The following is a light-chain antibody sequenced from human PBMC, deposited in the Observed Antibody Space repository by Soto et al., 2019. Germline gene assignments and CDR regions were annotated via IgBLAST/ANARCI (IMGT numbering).Light chain of an antibody. CDR2: YIS. CDR1: QSAGNF. V-gene: IGKV3-20*01. Sequence: EMVLPHSPATLSVSPGETASLSCRASQSAGNFLAWYQQKPGQAPRLLIYYISTRATGIPARFSGSGSGTDFTLTISRLEPEDLAVYYCQQYGYSPPWTFGQGTKVDIK. J-gene: IGKJ1*01. CDR3: QQYGYSPPWT.